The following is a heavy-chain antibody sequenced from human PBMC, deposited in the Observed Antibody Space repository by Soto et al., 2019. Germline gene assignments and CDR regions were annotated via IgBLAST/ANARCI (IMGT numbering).Heavy chain of an antibody. V-gene: IGHV1-18*01. CDR1: GYTFTSYG. J-gene: IGHJ4*02. D-gene: IGHD6-13*01. CDR3: ARDVAAADY. CDR2: ISAYNGNT. Sequence: GASVKVSCKASGYTFTSYGISWVRQAPGQGLEWMGWISAYNGNTNYAQKFQGRVTITRDTSASTAYMELSSLRSEDTAVYYCARDVAAADYWGQGTLVTVSS.